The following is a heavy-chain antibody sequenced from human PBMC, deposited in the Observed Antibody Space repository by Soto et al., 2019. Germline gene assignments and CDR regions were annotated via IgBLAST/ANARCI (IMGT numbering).Heavy chain of an antibody. J-gene: IGHJ6*02. CDR2: MSNTARTI. V-gene: IGHV3-48*02. CDR3: ARDGNRGYDMDV. Sequence: EVQVVESGGVLVQPGGSLRLSCEGSGFTFSTYNMDWVRQAPGKGLEWVSYMSNTARTIFYADSVRGRFTISRDNAKNALFLQMNSLRDEDTAVYYCARDGNRGYDMDVWGQGTTVTVSS. CDR1: GFTFSTYN.